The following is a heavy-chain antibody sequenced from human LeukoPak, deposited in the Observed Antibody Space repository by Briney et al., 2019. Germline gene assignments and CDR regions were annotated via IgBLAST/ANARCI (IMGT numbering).Heavy chain of an antibody. CDR3: ARRCHDSSGYYYYFDY. D-gene: IGHD3-22*01. Sequence: PSETLSLTCTVSGGSISSSSYYWGWIRQPPGKGLEWIGSIYYSGSTYYNPPLKSRVTISVDMSKNQFSLKLSSVTAADTAVYYCARRCHDSSGYYYYFDYWGQGTLVTVSS. CDR2: IYYSGST. J-gene: IGHJ4*02. CDR1: GGSISSSSYY. V-gene: IGHV4-39*01.